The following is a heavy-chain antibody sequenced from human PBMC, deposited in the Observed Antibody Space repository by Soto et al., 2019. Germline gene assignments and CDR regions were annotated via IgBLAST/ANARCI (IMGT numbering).Heavy chain of an antibody. D-gene: IGHD2-2*01. CDR3: AKKSTDSSGYSDY. CDR1: GFTFSSYP. Sequence: GGSLRLSCAASGFTFSSYPMNWVRQAPGKGLEWVSGISGSGGSTYYADSVKGRFTISRDNSKNTLNLQMDSLRAEDTAVYYCAKKSTDSSGYSDYWGQGTEVTVSS. V-gene: IGHV3-23*01. J-gene: IGHJ4*02. CDR2: ISGSGGST.